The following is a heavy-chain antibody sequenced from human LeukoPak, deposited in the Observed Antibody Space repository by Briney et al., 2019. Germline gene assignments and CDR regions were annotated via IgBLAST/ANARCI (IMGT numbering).Heavy chain of an antibody. V-gene: IGHV4-38-2*01. Sequence: SETLSLTCAVSGYSISSGYYWGWVRQPPGKGLEWIGSIYHSGSTYYNPSLKSRVTISVDTSKNQFSLKLSSVTAADTAVYYCARLQLLFAFYDYWGQGTLVTVSS. D-gene: IGHD2-2*01. CDR2: IYHSGST. CDR3: ARLQLLFAFYDY. J-gene: IGHJ4*02. CDR1: GYSISSGYY.